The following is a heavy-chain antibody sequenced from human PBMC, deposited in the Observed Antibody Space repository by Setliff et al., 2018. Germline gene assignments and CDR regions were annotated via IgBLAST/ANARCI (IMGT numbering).Heavy chain of an antibody. D-gene: IGHD2-8*01. Sequence: SVKVSCKTSGYSFTDYGIAWVRQAPGQGLEWMGWISAHTGNTYSGQKLHDRLTLTTDTSTNTAYMELRSLGSDDTAVYYCSRLVRFCTRVACQTLSGGEFWGQGTLVTVSS. J-gene: IGHJ1*01. CDR2: ISAHTGNT. CDR3: SRLVRFCTRVACQTLSGGEF. CDR1: GYSFTDYG. V-gene: IGHV1-18*01.